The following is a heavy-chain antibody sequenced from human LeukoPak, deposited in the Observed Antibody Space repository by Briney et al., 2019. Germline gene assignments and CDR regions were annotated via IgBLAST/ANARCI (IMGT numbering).Heavy chain of an antibody. D-gene: IGHD3-9*01. V-gene: IGHV1-2*02. CDR2: INPNSGST. CDR3: ARGLRGGYFVSV. J-gene: IGHJ4*02. Sequence: ASVKVSCKASGYTFTGYYMHWVRQAPGQGLEWMGWINPNSGSTNYAQKFQGRVTMTRDTSISTAYMELSRLRSDDTAVYYCARGLRGGYFVSVWGQGTLVTVSS. CDR1: GYTFTGYY.